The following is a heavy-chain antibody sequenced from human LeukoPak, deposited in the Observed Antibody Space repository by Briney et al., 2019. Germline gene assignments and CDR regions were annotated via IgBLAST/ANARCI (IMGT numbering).Heavy chain of an antibody. CDR2: IYYSGST. CDR1: GGSISSYY. V-gene: IGHV4-59*01. D-gene: IGHD3-3*01. J-gene: IGHJ4*02. CDR3: ARGVYDFWSGYYY. Sequence: SETLSLTCTVSGGSISSYYWSWIRQPPGKGLEWIGYIYYSGSTNYNPSLKGRVTISVDTSKNQFSLKLSSVTAADTAVYYCARGVYDFWSGYYYWGQGTLVTVSS.